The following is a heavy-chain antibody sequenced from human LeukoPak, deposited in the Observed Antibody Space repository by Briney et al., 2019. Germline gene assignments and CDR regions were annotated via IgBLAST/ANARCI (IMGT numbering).Heavy chain of an antibody. CDR2: IIPIFGTA. J-gene: IGHJ4*02. D-gene: IGHD3-22*01. CDR3: ARDSSGYYWV. Sequence: GASVKVSFKASGGTFSSYAISWVRQAPGQGLEWMGGIIPIFGTANYAQKFQGRVTITADESTSTAYMELSSLRSEDTAVYYCARDSSGYYWVWGQGTLVTVSS. V-gene: IGHV1-69*13. CDR1: GGTFSSYA.